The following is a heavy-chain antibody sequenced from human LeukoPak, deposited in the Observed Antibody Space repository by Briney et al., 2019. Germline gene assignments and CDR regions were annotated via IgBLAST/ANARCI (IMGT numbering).Heavy chain of an antibody. CDR3: VRVSGTDYYYYMDV. V-gene: IGHV4-59*01. CDR2: IYNIGST. D-gene: IGHD1-20*01. CDR1: GASISNDY. J-gene: IGHJ6*03. Sequence: SETLSLTCSVSGASISNDYWSWMRQPPGKGLEWIGYIYNIGSTKYTPSLKSRVTISQDTSRNQFSLELRSVTAADTAVYYCVRVSGTDYYYYMDVWGKGTTVTVSS.